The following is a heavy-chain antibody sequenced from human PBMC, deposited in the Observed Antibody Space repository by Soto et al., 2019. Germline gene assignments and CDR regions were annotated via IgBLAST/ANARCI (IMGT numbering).Heavy chain of an antibody. CDR1: GFTFSSYG. V-gene: IGHV3-33*01. CDR2: IWYDGSSK. CDR3: ARARPTYDSLTYFQY. J-gene: IGHJ1*01. D-gene: IGHD3-9*01. Sequence: QVQLVESGGGVVQPGSSLRLSCAASGFTFSSYGMHSVRQAPGKGLEWVAVIWYDGSSKYYADSVKDRFTISRDNSKNTLYLQMNSLRADDTAVYYCARARPTYDSLTYFQYWGQGTLVTVSS.